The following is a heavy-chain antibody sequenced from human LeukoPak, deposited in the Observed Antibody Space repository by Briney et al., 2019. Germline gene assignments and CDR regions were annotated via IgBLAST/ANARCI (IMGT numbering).Heavy chain of an antibody. CDR2: INHSGST. D-gene: IGHD5-12*01. CDR3: ARGRWLRSSFDY. V-gene: IGHV4-34*01. Sequence: SETLSLTCTVYGGSFSGYYWSWIRQPPGKGLEWIGEINHSGSTNYNPSLKRRVTISVDTSKNQFSLKLSSVTAADTAVYYCARGRWLRSSFDYWGQGTLVTVSS. J-gene: IGHJ4*02. CDR1: GGSFSGYY.